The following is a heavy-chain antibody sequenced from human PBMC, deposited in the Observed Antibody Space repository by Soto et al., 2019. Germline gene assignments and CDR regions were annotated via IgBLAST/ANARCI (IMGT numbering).Heavy chain of an antibody. Sequence: EVQLVESGGGLVKPGGSLRLSCAASDFTITNAWMNWVLQAQGKGLECVGRMKTKAEGGATDYAAPLKGRFTISRDDSRNTLFLQMNSLKTEDTAVYYCTTGSVEGVWGQGATVTVSS. D-gene: IGHD2-15*01. V-gene: IGHV3-15*07. CDR3: TTGSVEGV. CDR2: MKTKAEGGAT. CDR1: DFTITNAW. J-gene: IGHJ6*02.